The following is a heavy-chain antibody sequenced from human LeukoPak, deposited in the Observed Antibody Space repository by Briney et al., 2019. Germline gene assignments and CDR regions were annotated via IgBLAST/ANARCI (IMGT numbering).Heavy chain of an antibody. CDR1: RYTFTDYY. V-gene: IGHV1-2*02. CDR2: INPNSGGT. Sequence: ASVRVSCKASRYTFTDYYMHWVRQAPGQGLEWMGWINPNSGGTNYAQKFQGRVTMTRDTSISTAYMELSRLRSDDTAVYYCARGGWSLGYCSSSSCLDWFDPWGQGTLVTVSS. CDR3: ARGGWSLGYCSSSSCLDWFDP. J-gene: IGHJ5*02. D-gene: IGHD2-2*01.